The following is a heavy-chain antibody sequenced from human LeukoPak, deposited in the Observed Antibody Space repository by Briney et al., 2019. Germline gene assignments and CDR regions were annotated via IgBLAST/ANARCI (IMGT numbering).Heavy chain of an antibody. CDR2: IYYSGST. CDR3: ARDRRRDYYDSSGYGGNWFDP. CDR1: GGSISSYY. Sequence: SETLSLTCTVSGGSISSYYWSWIRQPPGKGLEWIGYIYYSGSTNYNPSLKSRVTISVDTSKNQFSLKLSSVTAADTAVYYCARDRRRDYYDSSGYGGNWFDPWGQGTLVTVSS. J-gene: IGHJ5*02. V-gene: IGHV4-59*01. D-gene: IGHD3-22*01.